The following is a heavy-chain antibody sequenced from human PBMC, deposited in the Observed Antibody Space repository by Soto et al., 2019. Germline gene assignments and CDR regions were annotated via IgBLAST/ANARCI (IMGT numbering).Heavy chain of an antibody. V-gene: IGHV1-18*04. CDR3: AREGILGLFDAYDL. J-gene: IGHJ3*01. CDR2: ISTHNGNT. D-gene: IGHD3-3*01. Sequence: QDQLVQSGAEVKKPGASVKVSCKASVFTSSGISWVRQAPGQRLEWMGWISTHNGNTIYAQKFQGRVIMTMDTSTTTVYMELRSLRPDDTAVYLRAREGILGLFDAYDLWGQGTMVTVSS. CDR1: VFTSSG.